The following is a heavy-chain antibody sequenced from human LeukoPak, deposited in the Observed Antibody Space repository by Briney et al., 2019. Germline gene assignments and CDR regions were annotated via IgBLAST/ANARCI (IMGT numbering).Heavy chain of an antibody. CDR3: ARVGDHYHWYFDL. J-gene: IGHJ2*01. CDR1: GFTVSTKY. CDR2: IYSGEST. D-gene: IGHD3-10*01. Sequence: GGSLRLSCAASGFTVSTKYMSWVRQAPGKGLEWVSIIYSGESTYYAESVKGRFIVSRGNSKNTLYFQMNSLRVDDTAVYSCARVGDHYHWYFDLWGRGTLVTVSS. V-gene: IGHV3-53*01.